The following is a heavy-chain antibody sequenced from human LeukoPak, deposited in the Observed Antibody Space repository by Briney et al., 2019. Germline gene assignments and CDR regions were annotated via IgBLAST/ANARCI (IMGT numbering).Heavy chain of an antibody. D-gene: IGHD6-6*01. Sequence: KASETLSLTCTVSGGSVSSGSYYWSWIRQPLGKGLEWIGYIYYSGSTNYNPSLKSRVTISVDTSKNQFSLKLSSVTAADTAVYYCARSSSRAYEGYWGQGTLVTVSS. CDR2: IYYSGST. CDR1: GGSVSSGSYY. V-gene: IGHV4-61*01. CDR3: ARSSSRAYEGY. J-gene: IGHJ4*02.